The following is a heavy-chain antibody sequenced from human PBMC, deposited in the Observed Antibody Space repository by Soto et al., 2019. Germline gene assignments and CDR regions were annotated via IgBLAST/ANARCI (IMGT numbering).Heavy chain of an antibody. V-gene: IGHV3-21*01. Sequence: GGSLRLSCAASGFTFSSYCMNWVRQAPGKGLEWVSSISSSSSYIYYADSVRGRFTISRDNAKYSLYLQMNSLRAEDTAVYYCARDYYCSNWENGYYYYAMDVWGQGTTVTVSS. CDR2: ISSSSSYI. CDR1: GFTFSSYC. J-gene: IGHJ6*01. CDR3: ARDYYCSNWENGYYYYAMDV. D-gene: IGHD6-13*01.